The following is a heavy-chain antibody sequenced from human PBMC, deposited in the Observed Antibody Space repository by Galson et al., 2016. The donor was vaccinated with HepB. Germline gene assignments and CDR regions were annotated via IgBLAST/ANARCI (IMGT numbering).Heavy chain of an antibody. CDR1: GFTFSSFG. CDR3: AKDLPLVIAAVGRGIDY. J-gene: IGHJ4*02. V-gene: IGHV3-30*18. Sequence: SLRLSCAASGFTFSSFGMHWVRRAPGKGLEWVAHILYDGNNQYYADSVKGRFTISRDNSKNTLYLQMNSLRAEDSAVYYCAKDLPLVIAAVGRGIDYWGQGTLVTVSS. D-gene: IGHD6-13*01. CDR2: ILYDGNNQ.